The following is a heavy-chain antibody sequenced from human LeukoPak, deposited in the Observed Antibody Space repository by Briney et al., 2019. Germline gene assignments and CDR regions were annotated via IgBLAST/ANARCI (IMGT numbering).Heavy chain of an antibody. J-gene: IGHJ4*02. V-gene: IGHV1-69*13. D-gene: IGHD3-22*01. Sequence: GASVKVSCKASGGTFSSYAISWVRQAPGQGLEWMGGIIPIFGTANYAQKFQGRVTITADESTSTAYMELSSLRSEDTAVYYCAREIVVRESGTHIDYWGQGTLVTVSS. CDR3: AREIVVRESGTHIDY. CDR2: IIPIFGTA. CDR1: GGTFSSYA.